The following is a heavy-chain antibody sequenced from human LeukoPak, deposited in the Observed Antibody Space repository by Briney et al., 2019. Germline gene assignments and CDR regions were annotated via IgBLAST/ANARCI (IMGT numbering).Heavy chain of an antibody. CDR2: IRNKANSCTT. Sequence: GGSLRLSCAASGFTFSSYEMNWVRQAPGKGLEWVGRIRNKANSCTTQYAASVKGRFTISRDDSKNSLYLQMNSLKTEDTAVYYCARSSSTISYGLDVWGQGTTVTVSS. CDR1: GFTFSSYE. V-gene: IGHV3-72*01. J-gene: IGHJ6*02. D-gene: IGHD2-2*01. CDR3: ARSSSTISYGLDV.